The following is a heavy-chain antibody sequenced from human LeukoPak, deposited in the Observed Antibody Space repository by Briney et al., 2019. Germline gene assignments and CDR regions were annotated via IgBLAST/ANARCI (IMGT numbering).Heavy chain of an antibody. V-gene: IGHV3-7*03. D-gene: IGHD5-18*01. CDR3: AKVSGYSYGTVDY. CDR2: IKQDGSEK. Sequence: GGSLRLSCAASGFTFSSYWMSWVRQAPGKGLEWVANIKQDGSEKYYVDSVKGRFTISRDNAKNSLYLQMNSLRAEDTAVYCCAKVSGYSYGTVDYWGQGTLVTVSS. CDR1: GFTFSSYW. J-gene: IGHJ4*02.